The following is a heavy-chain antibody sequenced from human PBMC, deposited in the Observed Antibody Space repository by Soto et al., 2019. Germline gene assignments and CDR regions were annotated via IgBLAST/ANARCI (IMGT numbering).Heavy chain of an antibody. D-gene: IGHD2-15*01. J-gene: IGHJ6*02. V-gene: IGHV3-73*01. Sequence: PGGSLRLSCAASGFTFSGSAMHWVRQASGKGLEWVGRIRSKANSYATAYAASVKGRFTISRDDSKNTAYLQMNSLKTEDTAVYYCTRPGYCSGGSCYSHYYYGMDVWGQGTTVTV. CDR2: IRSKANSYAT. CDR3: TRPGYCSGGSCYSHYYYGMDV. CDR1: GFTFSGSA.